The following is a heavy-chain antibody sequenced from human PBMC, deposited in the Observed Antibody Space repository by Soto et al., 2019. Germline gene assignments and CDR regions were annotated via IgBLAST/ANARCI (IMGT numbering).Heavy chain of an antibody. J-gene: IGHJ4*02. CDR3: AKGPIVETYSESPLDS. D-gene: IGHD2-21*01. Sequence: VQLLDSGGALVQPGGSLRLSCAASGFTFSNYAMNWVRQAPGRGLEWVACISGSGDTTYYADSVRGRFTISRDNSKNTLYFQMHSLRVEDTALYYCAKGPIVETYSESPLDSWGQGTQVTVSS. CDR2: ISGSGDTT. V-gene: IGHV3-23*01. CDR1: GFTFSNYA.